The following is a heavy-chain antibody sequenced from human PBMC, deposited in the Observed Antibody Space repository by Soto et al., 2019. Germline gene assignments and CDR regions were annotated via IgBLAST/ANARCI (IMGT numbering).Heavy chain of an antibody. CDR1: GYSFTNYD. V-gene: IGHV1-18*01. J-gene: IGHJ4*02. CDR3: AKDGTIFGVVDYFDY. CDR2: ISPYNGDT. D-gene: IGHD3-3*01. Sequence: ASVKVSCKASGYSFTNYDISWLRQAPGQGLEWMGWISPYNGDTNYAQKLQGRVTMTTDTSTSTAYMELRSLRSDDTAVYYCAKDGTIFGVVDYFDYWGQGTLVTVSS.